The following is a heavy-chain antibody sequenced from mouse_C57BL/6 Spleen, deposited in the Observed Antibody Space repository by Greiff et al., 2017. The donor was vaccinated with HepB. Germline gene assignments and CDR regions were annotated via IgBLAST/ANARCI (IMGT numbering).Heavy chain of an antibody. J-gene: IGHJ3*01. CDR1: GYSITSGYY. CDR3: ARERPAQAAFAY. V-gene: IGHV3-6*01. Sequence: VQLKQSGPGLVKPSQSLSLTCSVSGYSITSGYYWNWIRQFPGNKLEWMGYISYDGSNNYNPSFKNRISITRDTSKNQFFLKLTSVTTEDTATYNCARERPAQAAFAYWGQGTLVTVSA. CDR2: ISYDGSN. D-gene: IGHD3-2*02.